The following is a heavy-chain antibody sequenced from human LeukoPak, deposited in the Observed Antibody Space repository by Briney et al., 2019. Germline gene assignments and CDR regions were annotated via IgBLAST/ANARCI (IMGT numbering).Heavy chain of an antibody. CDR2: ISWDGGST. CDR1: GFTFDDYA. D-gene: IGHD6-19*01. J-gene: IGHJ5*02. CDR3: GKDSVNWFDP. Sequence: PGGSLRLSCAASGFTFDDYAMHWVRQAPGKGLEWVSLISWDGGSTYYAASVKGRFTISIDNSKNSLYLQMNSLRTEDTALYYCGKDSVNWFDPWGQGTLVTVSS. V-gene: IGHV3-43*02.